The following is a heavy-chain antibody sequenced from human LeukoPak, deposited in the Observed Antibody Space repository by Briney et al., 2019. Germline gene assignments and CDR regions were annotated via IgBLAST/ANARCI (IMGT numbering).Heavy chain of an antibody. V-gene: IGHV1-69*06. Sequence: ASVKVSCKASGGTFSSYAISWVRQAPGQGLKWMGGIIPIFGTANYAQKFQGRVTITADKSTSTAYMELSSLRSEDTAVYYCARGRGGKYCSGGSCYSYDYYYYYMDVWGKGTTVTVSS. CDR3: ARGRGGKYCSGGSCYSYDYYYYYMDV. D-gene: IGHD2-15*01. CDR1: GGTFSSYA. CDR2: IIPIFGTA. J-gene: IGHJ6*03.